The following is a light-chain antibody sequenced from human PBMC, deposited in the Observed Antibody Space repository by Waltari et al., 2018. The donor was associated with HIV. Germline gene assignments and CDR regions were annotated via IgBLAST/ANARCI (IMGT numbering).Light chain of an antibody. CDR3: QQSGLT. CDR1: QSLSSY. J-gene: IGKJ4*01. Sequence: EIVLTQSPATLSLSPGERATLSCRAPQSLSSYLNWYQQKVGQAPRLLLYDASNRATGIPARFSGSGSGTDFTLTISSLEPEDFAVYYCQQSGLTFGGGTKVEIK. V-gene: IGKV3-11*01. CDR2: DAS.